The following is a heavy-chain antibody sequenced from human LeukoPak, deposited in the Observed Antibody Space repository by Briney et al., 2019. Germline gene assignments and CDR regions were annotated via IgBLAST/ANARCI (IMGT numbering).Heavy chain of an antibody. CDR1: GFTFDDYA. CDR2: INWNSGKI. CDR3: ARGQADYGDYVFDY. J-gene: IGHJ4*02. Sequence: PGGSLRLSCAASGFTFDDYAMHWVRLVPGKGLEWVSGINWNSGKIGYADSVKGRFTISRDNAKNSLYLQMNSLRAEDTAVYYCARGQADYGDYVFDYWGQGTLVTVSS. D-gene: IGHD4-17*01. V-gene: IGHV3-9*01.